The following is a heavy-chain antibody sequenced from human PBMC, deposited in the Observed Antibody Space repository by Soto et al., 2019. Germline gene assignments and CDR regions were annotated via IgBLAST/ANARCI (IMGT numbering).Heavy chain of an antibody. Sequence: SETLSLTCTVSGGSISSGDYYWSWIRQPPGKGLEWIGYVYNSGSTNYNPSLKSRVTISEDTSKSQFSLKVNSMTAADTAVYYCARYRREAVAGYTLDNWGQGILVTVSS. CDR2: VYNSGST. V-gene: IGHV4-61*08. D-gene: IGHD6-13*01. J-gene: IGHJ4*02. CDR1: GGSISSGDYY. CDR3: ARYRREAVAGYTLDN.